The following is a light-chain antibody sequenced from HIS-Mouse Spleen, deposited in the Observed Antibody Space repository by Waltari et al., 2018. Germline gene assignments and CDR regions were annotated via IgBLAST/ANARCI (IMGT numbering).Light chain of an antibody. CDR2: AAS. CDR3: QQSYSTPGT. CDR1: PSISSY. V-gene: IGKV1-39*01. J-gene: IGKJ1*01. Sequence: DIQMTQSPSALSASVGDRVPITCRASPSISSYLNWYQQKPGKAPKLLIYAASSLQSGVPSRFSGSGSGTDFTLTISSLQPEDFATYYCQQSYSTPGTFGQGTKVEIK.